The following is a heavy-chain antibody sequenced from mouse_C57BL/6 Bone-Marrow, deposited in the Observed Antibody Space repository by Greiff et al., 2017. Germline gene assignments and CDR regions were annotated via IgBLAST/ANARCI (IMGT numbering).Heavy chain of an antibody. CDR3: ARDAHYYGSSYPFAY. Sequence: DVMLVESGGGLVQSGRSLRLSCATSGFTFSDFYMEWVRQAPGKGLEWIAASRNKANDYTTEYSASVKGRFIVSRDTSQSILYLQMNALRAEDTAIYYCARDAHYYGSSYPFAYWGQGTLVTVSA. CDR2: SRNKANDYTT. CDR1: GFTFSDFY. D-gene: IGHD1-1*01. J-gene: IGHJ3*01. V-gene: IGHV7-1*01.